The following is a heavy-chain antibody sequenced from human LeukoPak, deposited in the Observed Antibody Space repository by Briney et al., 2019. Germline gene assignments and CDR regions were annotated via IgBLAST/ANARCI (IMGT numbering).Heavy chain of an antibody. V-gene: IGHV3-30*18. D-gene: IGHD2-2*01. CDR3: AKGGCSSTTCYLANP. J-gene: IGHJ5*02. CDR1: GLTFSSYG. Sequence: PGGPLRLSCAASGLTFSSYGMHWVRQAPGKGLEWVAFISYDGTIRNYADSVEGRFTISRDNSKNTLYLQMNSLTAEDAAQYYCAKGGCSSTTCYLANPWGQGTLVTVSS. CDR2: ISYDGTIR.